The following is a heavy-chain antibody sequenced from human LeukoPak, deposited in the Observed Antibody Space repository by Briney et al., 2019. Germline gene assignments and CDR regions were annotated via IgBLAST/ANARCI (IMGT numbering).Heavy chain of an antibody. J-gene: IGHJ6*03. CDR2: IKSKTDGGTT. Sequence: GGSLRLSCAASGFTFSNAWMSWVRQAPGKGLEWVGRIKSKTDGGTTDYAAPVKGRFTISRDDSKNTLYLQMNSLRAEDTAVYYCAKEKSIAARPRYYYMDVWGKGTTVTVSS. D-gene: IGHD6-6*01. CDR1: GFTFSNAW. CDR3: AKEKSIAARPRYYYMDV. V-gene: IGHV3-15*01.